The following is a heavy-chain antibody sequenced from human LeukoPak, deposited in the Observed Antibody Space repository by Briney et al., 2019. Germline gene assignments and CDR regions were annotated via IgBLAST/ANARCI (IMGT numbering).Heavy chain of an antibody. Sequence: GGSLRLSCAASGFTFSSYSMNWVRQAPGKGLEWVSPISSSSSYIYYADSVKGRFTISRDNAKNSLYLQMNSLRAEDTAVYYCARVIAVAGTDYFDYWGQGTLVTVSS. CDR1: GFTFSSYS. D-gene: IGHD6-19*01. CDR3: ARVIAVAGTDYFDY. V-gene: IGHV3-21*01. J-gene: IGHJ4*02. CDR2: ISSSSSYI.